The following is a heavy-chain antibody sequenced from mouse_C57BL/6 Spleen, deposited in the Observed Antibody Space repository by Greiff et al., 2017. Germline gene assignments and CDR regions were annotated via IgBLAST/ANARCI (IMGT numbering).Heavy chain of an antibody. J-gene: IGHJ1*03. CDR1: GFNIKDYY. CDR2: IDPEDGDT. D-gene: IGHD1-1*01. V-gene: IGHV14-1*01. CDR3: TPITTVVATRYFDV. Sequence: VQLQQSGAELVRPGASVKLSCTASGFNIKDYYMHWVQQRPEQGLAWIGRIDPEDGDTAYAPKFQGKAPMTADTSSNTAYLQLSSLTSEDTAVYYCTPITTVVATRYFDVWGTGTTVTVSS.